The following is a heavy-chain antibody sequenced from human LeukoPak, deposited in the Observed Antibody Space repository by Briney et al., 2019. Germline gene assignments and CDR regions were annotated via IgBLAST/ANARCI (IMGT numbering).Heavy chain of an antibody. CDR1: GGSISSGSYY. CDR3: ATGYCSGGSCYRVHAFDI. V-gene: IGHV4-61*02. J-gene: IGHJ3*02. Sequence: SETLSLTCTVSGGSISSGSYYWSWIRQPAGKGLEWIGRIYTSGSTNYNPSLKSRVTISVDTSKNQFSLKLSSVTAADTAVYYCATGYCSGGSCYRVHAFDIWGQGTMVTVSS. CDR2: IYTSGST. D-gene: IGHD2-15*01.